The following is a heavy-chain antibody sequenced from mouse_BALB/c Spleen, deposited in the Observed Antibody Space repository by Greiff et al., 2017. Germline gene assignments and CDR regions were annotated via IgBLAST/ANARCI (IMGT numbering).Heavy chain of an antibody. CDR1: GYTFTDYA. V-gene: IGHV1S137*01. CDR3: ARGYYYGSSYWYFDV. CDR2: ISTYYGDA. J-gene: IGHJ1*01. D-gene: IGHD1-1*01. Sequence: QVQLKESGAELVRPGVSVKISCKGSGYTFTDYAMHWVKQSHAKSLEWIGVISTYYGDASYNQKFKGKATMTVDKSSSTAYMELARLTSEDSAIYYCARGYYYGSSYWYFDVWGAGTTVTVSS.